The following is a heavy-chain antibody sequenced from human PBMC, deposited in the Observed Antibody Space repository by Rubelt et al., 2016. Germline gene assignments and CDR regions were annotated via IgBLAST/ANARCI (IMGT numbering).Heavy chain of an antibody. Sequence: QVRLQESGPGLVKPLDTLSLTCSVSGGSISSGGYFWSWIRQHPGKGLEWIGYIFYTGSTYYNPSLQGRVTISVDTSKNQFSLKLSAVTAAETAVYYCGRFRGSGWYLVDYWGQGTLVTVSS. J-gene: IGHJ4*02. CDR3: GRFRGSGWYLVDY. D-gene: IGHD6-19*01. CDR1: GGSISSGGYF. CDR2: IFYTGST. V-gene: IGHV4-31*03.